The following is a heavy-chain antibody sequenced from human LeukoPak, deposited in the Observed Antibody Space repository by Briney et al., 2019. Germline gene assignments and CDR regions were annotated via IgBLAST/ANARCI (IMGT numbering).Heavy chain of an antibody. CDR3: ARLADTANNDY. D-gene: IGHD5-18*01. CDR1: GGSISSGSYY. Sequence: TLXXTCTVSGGSISSGSYYWSWIRQPAGKGLEWIGRIYTSGSTNYNPSLRSRVTISVDTSKNQFSLKLSSVTAADTAVYYXARLADTANNDYWGQGTLVTVSS. V-gene: IGHV4-61*02. J-gene: IGHJ4*02. CDR2: IYTSGST.